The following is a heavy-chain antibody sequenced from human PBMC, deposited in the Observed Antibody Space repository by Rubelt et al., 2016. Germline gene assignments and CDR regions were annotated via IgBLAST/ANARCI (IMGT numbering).Heavy chain of an antibody. CDR3: AKTLGPTATHPDF. Sequence: EVQLLESGGGLVQPGGSLRLSCAASGFTFRSYDMSWVRQAPGTGLDWVSAIYSGGSQFYADSVKGRFTISRDDSKNTLYLQMNSLRAEDTALYYCAKTLGPTATHPDFWGQGTLVTVSS. D-gene: IGHD1-1*01. J-gene: IGHJ4*02. CDR1: GFTFRSYD. V-gene: IGHV3-23*01. CDR2: IYSGGSQ.